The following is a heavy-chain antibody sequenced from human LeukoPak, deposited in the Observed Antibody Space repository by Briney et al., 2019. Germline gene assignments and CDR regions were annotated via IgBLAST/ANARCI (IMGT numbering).Heavy chain of an antibody. V-gene: IGHV3-48*03. D-gene: IGHD3-22*01. J-gene: IGHJ6*02. CDR3: ARCPYDSSGYFLTGYYYGMDV. CDR2: ISSSGSTI. CDR1: GFTFSSYE. Sequence: PGGSLRLSCAASGFTFSSYEMNWVRQAPGKGLEWVSYISSSGSTIYYADSVKGRFTISRDNAKNSMYLQMNSLRAEDTAVYYCARCPYDSSGYFLTGYYYGMDVWGQGTTVTVSS.